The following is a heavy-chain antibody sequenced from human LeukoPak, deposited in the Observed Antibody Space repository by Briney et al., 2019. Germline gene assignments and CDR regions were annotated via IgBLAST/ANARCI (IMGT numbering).Heavy chain of an antibody. J-gene: IGHJ3*02. CDR1: GFTFSSYG. Sequence: GGSLRLSCAASGFTFSSYGMHWVRRAPGKGLEWVAVISYDGSNKDYADSVKGRFTISRDNSKNTLYLQMNSLRAEDTAVYYCARGGGQDAFDIWGQGTMVTVSS. CDR2: ISYDGSNK. CDR3: ARGGGQDAFDI. V-gene: IGHV3-33*05.